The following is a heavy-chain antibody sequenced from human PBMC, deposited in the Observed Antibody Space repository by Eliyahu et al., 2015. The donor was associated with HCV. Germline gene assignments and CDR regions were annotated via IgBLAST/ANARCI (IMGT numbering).Heavy chain of an antibody. D-gene: IGHD5-18*01. CDR2: IYHSGGT. CDR3: ARRGLNTAMPRWFDP. Sequence: QVQLQESGPGLVKPSGTLSLTXAVSGGXXSXXNWXXWVRQPPGKGLEWCGXIYHSGGTNYNPSLKXRVTISVDKSKNQFSLKLSSVTAADTAVYYCARRGLNTAMPRWFDPWGQGTLVTVSS. V-gene: IGHV4-4*02. J-gene: IGHJ5*02. CDR1: GGXXSXXNW.